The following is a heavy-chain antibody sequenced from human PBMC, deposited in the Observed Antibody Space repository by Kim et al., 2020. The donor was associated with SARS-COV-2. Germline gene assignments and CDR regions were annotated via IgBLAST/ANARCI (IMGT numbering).Heavy chain of an antibody. V-gene: IGHV4-59*01. CDR1: GGSISSYY. CDR3: ARGDCSGGSCYPEYFHH. J-gene: IGHJ1*01. CDR2: IYYSGIT. Sequence: SETLSLTCSVSGGSISSYYWSWIRQPPGKGLEWIGYIYYSGITKCNPSLKSRVTISVDTSKNQFSLKLSSVTAADTDVYYCARGDCSGGSCYPEYFHHWGQGTLVTVSS. D-gene: IGHD2-15*01.